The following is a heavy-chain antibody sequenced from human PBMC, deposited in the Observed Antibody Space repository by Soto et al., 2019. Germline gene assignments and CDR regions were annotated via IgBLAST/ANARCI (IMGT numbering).Heavy chain of an antibody. D-gene: IGHD6-6*01. V-gene: IGHV3-72*01. J-gene: IGHJ6*03. Sequence: GGSLRLSCVASGFTFSDHYLDWVRQAPGKGLEWIGRIRKKTNSYTTEYAASVKGRFTISRDDSKNSLYLQMNSLKTEDTAVYYGYTSSYYMDVWGKGTTVTVSS. CDR3: YTSSYYMDV. CDR2: IRKKTNSYTT. CDR1: GFTFSDHY.